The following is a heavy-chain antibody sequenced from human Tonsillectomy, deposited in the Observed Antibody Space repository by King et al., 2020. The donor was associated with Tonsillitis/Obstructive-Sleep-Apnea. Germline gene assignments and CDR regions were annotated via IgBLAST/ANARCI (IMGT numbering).Heavy chain of an antibody. Sequence: QLQESGPGLVKPSQTLSLTCTVSGGSISSGGYYWSWIRQHPGKGLEWIGYIYYSGSTYYNPSLKSRVTISLDTSKNQFSLKLSSVTAADTAVYYCARAGAGEGAFDIWGQGTMVTVSS. D-gene: IGHD7-27*01. J-gene: IGHJ3*02. CDR3: ARAGAGEGAFDI. CDR1: GGSISSGGYY. CDR2: IYYSGST. V-gene: IGHV4-31*03.